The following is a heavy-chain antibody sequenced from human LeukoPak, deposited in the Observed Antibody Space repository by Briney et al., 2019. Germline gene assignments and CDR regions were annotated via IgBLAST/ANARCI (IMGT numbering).Heavy chain of an antibody. D-gene: IGHD3-22*01. V-gene: IGHV4-4*02. J-gene: IGHJ4*02. CDR2: IYHTGHI. CDR3: ARMGGYSDTSGYYYLFDY. CDR1: GGSITSSSW. Sequence: SETLSLTCAVSGGSITSSSWWNWVRQPPGKALEWIGEIYHTGHINYNPSLKSRVTILVDKSKGQFSLKLSSVTAADTAVYYCARMGGYSDTSGYYYLFDYWGQGALVAVSS.